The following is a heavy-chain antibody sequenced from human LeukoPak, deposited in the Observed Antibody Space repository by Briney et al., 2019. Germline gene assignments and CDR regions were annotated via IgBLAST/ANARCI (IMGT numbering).Heavy chain of an antibody. Sequence: GGSLRLSCAASGFTFSSYGIHWVRQAPGKGLEWVAFIRYDGSNKYYADSVKGRFTISRDNSKNTLYPQMNRLRAEDTAVYYCAKDFSVYNYDSRVLDYWGQGTLVTVSS. J-gene: IGHJ4*02. V-gene: IGHV3-30*02. D-gene: IGHD3-22*01. CDR2: IRYDGSNK. CDR1: GFTFSSYG. CDR3: AKDFSVYNYDSRVLDY.